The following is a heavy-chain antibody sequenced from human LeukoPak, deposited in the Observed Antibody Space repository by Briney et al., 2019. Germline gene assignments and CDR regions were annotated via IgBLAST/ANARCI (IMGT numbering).Heavy chain of an antibody. J-gene: IGHJ4*02. Sequence: GGSLRLSCAASGFTFSSYGMHWVRQAPGKGLEWVAVISYDGGNKYYADSVKGRFTISRDNSKNTLYLQMNSLRAEDTAVYYCCGGSWFFDYWGQGTLVTVSS. CDR2: ISYDGGNK. V-gene: IGHV3-30*03. D-gene: IGHD2-15*01. CDR1: GFTFSSYG. CDR3: CGGSWFFDY.